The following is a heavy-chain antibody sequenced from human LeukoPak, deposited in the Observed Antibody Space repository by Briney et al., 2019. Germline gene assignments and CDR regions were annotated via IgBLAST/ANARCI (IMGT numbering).Heavy chain of an antibody. J-gene: IGHJ5*02. CDR2: IYYSGTT. Sequence: SQTLSLTCTVSGGSISSGGYYWSWIRQHPGKGLEWIGYIYYSGTTDYNPSLKSRVTISVDTSKNQFSLKLSSVTAADTAVYYCARVGLVEGYCSSTSCSPFDPWGQGTLVTVSS. CDR3: ARVGLVEGYCSSTSCSPFDP. D-gene: IGHD2-2*01. V-gene: IGHV4-31*03. CDR1: GGSISSGGYY.